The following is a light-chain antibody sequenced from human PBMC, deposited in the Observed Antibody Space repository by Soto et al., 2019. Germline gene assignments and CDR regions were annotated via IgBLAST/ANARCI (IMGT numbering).Light chain of an antibody. CDR1: QSVSSY. CDR2: DAS. J-gene: IGKJ1*01. Sequence: EIVLTQSPATLSLSPGERATLSCRASQSVSSYLAWYQHKPGQAPRLLIYDASNRATGIPARFSGSGSGTDFTLTIRSLEPEDFAVYYCQQRSNWPWTFGQGTKVEIK. CDR3: QQRSNWPWT. V-gene: IGKV3-11*01.